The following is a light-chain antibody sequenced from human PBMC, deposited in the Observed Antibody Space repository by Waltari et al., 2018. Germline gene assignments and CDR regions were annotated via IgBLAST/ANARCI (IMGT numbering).Light chain of an antibody. CDR2: DNN. CDR3: GTWDTDLSVV. CDR1: GSNLGNHF. V-gene: IGLV1-51*01. Sequence: QSVLTQPPSVSAAPGQKVTIPCSGPGSNLGNHFVSWYQQLPGTAPKLLIYDNNKRPSGIPDRFSGSKSGTSATLGITGLQTGDEADYYCGTWDTDLSVVFGGGTKLTVL. J-gene: IGLJ2*01.